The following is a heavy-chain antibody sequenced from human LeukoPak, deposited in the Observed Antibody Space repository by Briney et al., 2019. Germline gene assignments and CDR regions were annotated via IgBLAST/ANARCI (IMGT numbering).Heavy chain of an antibody. V-gene: IGHV3-23*01. J-gene: IGHJ4*02. CDR2: INDSGGST. CDR1: GFTFSSYA. Sequence: PGGSLRLSCAASGFTFSSYAMSWVRQAPGKGLEWVSGINDSGGSTYYADSVKGRFTISRDNSKNTLYLQMNSLRAEDTAIYYCAKRGYSEFYFDYWGQGTLVTVS. CDR3: AKRGYSEFYFDY. D-gene: IGHD5-18*01.